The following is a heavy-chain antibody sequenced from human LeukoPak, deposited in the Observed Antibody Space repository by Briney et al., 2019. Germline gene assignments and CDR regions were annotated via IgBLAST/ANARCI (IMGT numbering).Heavy chain of an antibody. CDR1: GFTFSSYS. Sequence: GGSLRLSCAASGFTFSSYSMNWVRQAPGKGLEWVSSISSSSSYIYYADSVKGRFAISRDNAKNSLYLQMNSLRAEDTAVYYCARDQFDSSGYYSYYYYYGMDVWGQGTTVTVSS. D-gene: IGHD3-22*01. J-gene: IGHJ6*02. V-gene: IGHV3-21*01. CDR2: ISSSSSYI. CDR3: ARDQFDSSGYYSYYYYYGMDV.